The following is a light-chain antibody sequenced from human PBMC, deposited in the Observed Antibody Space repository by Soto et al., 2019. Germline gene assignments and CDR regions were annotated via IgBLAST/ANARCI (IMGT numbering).Light chain of an antibody. J-gene: IGKJ1*01. Sequence: DVVMTQSPLSLPVTLGQPATISCRSSQGLVYSDGNTYLSWFQQRPGQSPRRLISKISIRDSGVPDRFSGSGSGTEFTLKISRVEAEDVGVYYCLQGTCWPWTFGQGTKVDIK. CDR1: QGLVYSDGNTY. CDR3: LQGTCWPWT. V-gene: IGKV2-30*01. CDR2: KIS.